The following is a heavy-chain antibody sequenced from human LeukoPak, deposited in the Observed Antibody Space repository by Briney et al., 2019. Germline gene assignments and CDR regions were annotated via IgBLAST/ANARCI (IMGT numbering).Heavy chain of an antibody. CDR3: AKDFLDYGDYGTPDY. Sequence: ASVKVSCKASGYTFTGYYMHWVRQAPGQGLEWMGWINPNSGGTNYAQKFQGRVTMTRDTSISTAYMELSSLRSEDTAVYYCAKDFLDYGDYGTPDYWGQGTLVTVSS. D-gene: IGHD4-17*01. CDR2: INPNSGGT. J-gene: IGHJ4*02. CDR1: GYTFTGYY. V-gene: IGHV1-2*02.